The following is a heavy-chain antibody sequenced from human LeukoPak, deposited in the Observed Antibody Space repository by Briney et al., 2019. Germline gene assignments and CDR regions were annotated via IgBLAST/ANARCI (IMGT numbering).Heavy chain of an antibody. CDR3: ARVGYYDSSGYQY. J-gene: IGHJ4*02. V-gene: IGHV4-61*02. Sequence: PSETLSLTCTVSGGSISSGSYYWSWIRQPAGKGLEWIGRIYTSGSTNYNPSLKSRVTISVDKSKNQFSLKLSSVTAADTAVYYCARVGYYDSSGYQYWGQGTLVTVSS. D-gene: IGHD3-22*01. CDR2: IYTSGST. CDR1: GGSISSGSYY.